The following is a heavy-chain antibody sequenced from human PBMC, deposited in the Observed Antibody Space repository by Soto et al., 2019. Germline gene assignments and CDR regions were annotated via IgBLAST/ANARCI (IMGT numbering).Heavy chain of an antibody. CDR1: GYTFTSYD. CDR3: ARDLTYYDFWSGYYYYGMDV. Sequence: ASVKVSCKASGYTFTSYDMHWVRQAPGQGLEWMGIINPSGGSTSYAQKFQGRVTMTRDTSTSTVYMELSSLRSEDTAVYYCARDLTYYDFWSGYYYYGMDVWGQGTTVTVSS. V-gene: IGHV1-46*01. CDR2: INPSGGST. J-gene: IGHJ6*02. D-gene: IGHD3-3*01.